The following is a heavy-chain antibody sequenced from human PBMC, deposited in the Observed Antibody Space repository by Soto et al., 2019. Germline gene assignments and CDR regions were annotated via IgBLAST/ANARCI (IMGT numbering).Heavy chain of an antibody. CDR1: GGSISSYY. J-gene: IGHJ4*02. CDR3: ARASGVAAAGTYYFDY. Sequence: SETLSLTCTVSGGSISSYYWSWIRQPPGKGLEWIGYIYYSGSTNYNPSLKSRVTISVDTSKNQFSLKLSSVTAADTAVYYCARASGVAAAGTYYFDYWGQGTLVTVSS. D-gene: IGHD6-13*01. CDR2: IYYSGST. V-gene: IGHV4-59*01.